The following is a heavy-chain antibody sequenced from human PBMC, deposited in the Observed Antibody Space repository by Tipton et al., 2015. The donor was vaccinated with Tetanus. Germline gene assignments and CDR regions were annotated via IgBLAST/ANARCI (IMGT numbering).Heavy chain of an antibody. CDR3: ARTFPVGGSRIRGGCPFDV. J-gene: IGHJ3*01. CDR2: VYYIGST. Sequence: TLSLTCNVSGDSISNKDYYWGWIRQSPGQGLEWLATVYYIGSTYYNPPLKSRLSISVAPSRNLFSLKLTSLTAADTAIYYCARTFPVGGSRIRGGCPFDVWGPGTLVTVSS. CDR1: GDSISNKDYY. D-gene: IGHD2-15*01. V-gene: IGHV4-39*01.